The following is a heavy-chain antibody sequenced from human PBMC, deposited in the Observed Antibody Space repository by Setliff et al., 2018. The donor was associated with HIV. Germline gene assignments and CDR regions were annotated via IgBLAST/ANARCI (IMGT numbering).Heavy chain of an antibody. J-gene: IGHJ4*02. Sequence: GASVKVSCKASGYTFTSYGISWVRQAPGQGLEWMGWISAYNGNTNYAQKLQGRVTMTTDTSTSTAYMELRSLRSDDTAVYYCARGPASGDYSYYFDYWGQGTLVTVSS. CDR1: GYTFTSYG. D-gene: IGHD3-22*01. V-gene: IGHV1-18*01. CDR3: ARGPASGDYSYYFDY. CDR2: ISAYNGNT.